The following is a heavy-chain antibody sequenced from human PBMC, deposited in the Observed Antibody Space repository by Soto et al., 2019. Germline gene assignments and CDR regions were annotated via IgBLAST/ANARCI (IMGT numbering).Heavy chain of an antibody. CDR1: GYTLTELS. CDR3: ATDLTMVRGVNWFDP. J-gene: IGHJ5*02. V-gene: IGHV1-24*01. Sequence: VASVKVSCKVSGYTLTELSMHWVRQAPGKGLEWMGGFDPEDGETIYAQKFQGRVTMTEDTSTDTAYMELSSLRSEDTAVYYCATDLTMVRGVNWFDPWGQGTLVTVSS. D-gene: IGHD3-10*01. CDR2: FDPEDGET.